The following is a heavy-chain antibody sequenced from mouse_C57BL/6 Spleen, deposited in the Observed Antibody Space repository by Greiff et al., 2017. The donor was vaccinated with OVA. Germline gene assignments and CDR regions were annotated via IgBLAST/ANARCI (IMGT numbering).Heavy chain of an antibody. CDR1: GFTFSSYA. Sequence: EVQGVESGEGLVKPGGSLKLSCAASGFTFSSYAMSWVRQTPEKRLEWVAYISSGGDYIYYADTVKGRFTISRDNARNTLYLQMSSLKSEDTAMYYCTRDQFPGITTVVAPYYAMDYWGQGTSVTVSS. CDR3: TRDQFPGITTVVAPYYAMDY. J-gene: IGHJ4*01. V-gene: IGHV5-9-1*02. D-gene: IGHD1-1*01. CDR2: ISSGGDYI.